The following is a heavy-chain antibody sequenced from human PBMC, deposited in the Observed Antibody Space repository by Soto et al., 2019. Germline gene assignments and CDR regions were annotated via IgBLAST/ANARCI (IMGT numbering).Heavy chain of an antibody. J-gene: IGHJ6*02. CDR1: GGSISSSSYY. D-gene: IGHD3-3*01. V-gene: IGHV4-39*01. CDR3: ARLITIGRMDV. Sequence: PSETLSLTCTVSGGSISSSSYYWGWIRQPPGKGLEWIGSVYYSGSTYYNPSLKSRVAISVDTSNNQFSLKLSSVTAADTAVYYCARLITIGRMDVWGQGTTVTVSS. CDR2: VYYSGST.